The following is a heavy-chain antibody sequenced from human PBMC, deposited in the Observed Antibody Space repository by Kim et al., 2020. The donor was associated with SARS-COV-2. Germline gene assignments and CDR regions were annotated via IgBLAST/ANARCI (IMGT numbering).Heavy chain of an antibody. CDR3: ARGSTSCGP. CDR2: GTA. Sequence: GTANYAQKFQGRVTITADESTSTAYMELSSLRSEDTAVYYCARGSTSCGPWGQGTLVTVSS. D-gene: IGHD2-2*01. V-gene: IGHV1-69*01. J-gene: IGHJ5*02.